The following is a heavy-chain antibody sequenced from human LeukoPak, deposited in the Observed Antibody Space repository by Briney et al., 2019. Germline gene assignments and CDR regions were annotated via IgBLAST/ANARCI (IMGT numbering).Heavy chain of an antibody. Sequence: SQTLSLTCAVSGGSISSGGYSWSWLRQPPGKGLEWIGYIYHSGSTYYNPSLKSRVTISVDRSKDQFSLKLSSVTAADTAVYYCDRAGAAQPYYFDYWGQGTLVTVSS. D-gene: IGHD6-6*01. CDR1: GGSISSGGYS. J-gene: IGHJ4*02. CDR2: IYHSGST. V-gene: IGHV4-30-2*01. CDR3: DRAGAAQPYYFDY.